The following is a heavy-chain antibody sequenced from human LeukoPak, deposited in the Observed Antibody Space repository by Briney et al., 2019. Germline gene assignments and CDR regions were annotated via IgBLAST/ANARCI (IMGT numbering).Heavy chain of an antibody. Sequence: PGGSLRLSCAASGFTFSSYWMHWVRQAPGKGLVWVSRINSDGSSTSYADSVKGRFTISRDNAKNTLYLQMNSLRAEDTAVYYCARESYDSSGYYIFFDYWGQGTLVTVSS. V-gene: IGHV3-74*01. J-gene: IGHJ4*02. D-gene: IGHD3-22*01. CDR3: ARESYDSSGYYIFFDY. CDR2: INSDGSST. CDR1: GFTFSSYW.